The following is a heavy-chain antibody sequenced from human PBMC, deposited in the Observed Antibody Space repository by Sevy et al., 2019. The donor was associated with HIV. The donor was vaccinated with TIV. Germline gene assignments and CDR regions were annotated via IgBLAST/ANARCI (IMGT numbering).Heavy chain of an antibody. CDR1: GFLFSSYE. Sequence: GGSLRLSCAASGFLFSSYEMNWVRQIPGKGLEWISFISSSATLLYYGDSVRGRFTISRDNAKNSLYLQMNSLRAEDTGVYYCTRDLPPSATTVAHFDYWGQGTLVTVSS. J-gene: IGHJ4*02. CDR2: ISSSATLL. CDR3: TRDLPPSATTVAHFDY. D-gene: IGHD4-17*01. V-gene: IGHV3-48*03.